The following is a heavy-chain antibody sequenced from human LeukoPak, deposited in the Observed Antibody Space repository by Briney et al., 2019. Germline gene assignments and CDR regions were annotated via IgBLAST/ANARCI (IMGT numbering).Heavy chain of an antibody. D-gene: IGHD2-21*02. Sequence: GGSLRLSCAASGFTFSSYSMSWVRQAPGKGLEWVANIKQDGSEKYYVDSVKGRFTISRDNAKNSLYLQMNSLRAEDTAVYYCARDATLLYCGGDCYYLDYWGQGTLVTVSS. V-gene: IGHV3-7*03. J-gene: IGHJ4*02. CDR3: ARDATLLYCGGDCYYLDY. CDR2: IKQDGSEK. CDR1: GFTFSSYS.